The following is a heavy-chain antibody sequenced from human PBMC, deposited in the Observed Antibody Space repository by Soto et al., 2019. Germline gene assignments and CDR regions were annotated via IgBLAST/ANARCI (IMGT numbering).Heavy chain of an antibody. J-gene: IGHJ4*02. CDR1: GFSLTTSGVG. CDR2: IYWDDDK. D-gene: IGHD3-3*01. V-gene: IGHV2-5*02. Sequence: QITLNESGPTQVKPRQTLTLTCTFSGFSLTTSGVGVGWIRQSPGKAPEGLALIYWDDDKRYSPSLKSRLTIPKDTYKNQAVLTMADLDPADTATYYCAHRVLRAVFGLVTTTAIYFDFWGQGTPVAVSS. CDR3: AHRVLRAVFGLVTTTAIYFDF.